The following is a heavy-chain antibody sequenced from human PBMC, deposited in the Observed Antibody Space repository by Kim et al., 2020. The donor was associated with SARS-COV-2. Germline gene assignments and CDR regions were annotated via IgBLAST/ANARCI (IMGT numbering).Heavy chain of an antibody. V-gene: IGHV3-49*04. J-gene: IGHJ6*02. CDR3: TRDWESGLNPMDV. Sequence: GGSLRLSCTASGFTFGDYAMSWVRQAPGKGLEWVGFIRSKAYGGTTEYAASVKGRFTISRDDSKSIAYLQMNSLKTEDTAVYYCTRDWESGLNPMDVWGQGTTVTVSS. D-gene: IGHD3-16*01. CDR1: GFTFGDYA. CDR2: IRSKAYGGTT.